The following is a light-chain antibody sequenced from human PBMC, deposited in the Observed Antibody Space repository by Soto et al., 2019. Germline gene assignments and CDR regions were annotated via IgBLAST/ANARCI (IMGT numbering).Light chain of an antibody. J-gene: IGKJ1*01. Sequence: EMVMTQSPATLSVSPGERATLSCRASQSVSSNLAWYQQKPGQAPRLLIYDASNRATGIPARFSGSGSGTDFTLTISSLEPEDFAVYYCQHRSNWPWTFGQGTKVDI. CDR3: QHRSNWPWT. V-gene: IGKV3-11*01. CDR1: QSVSSN. CDR2: DAS.